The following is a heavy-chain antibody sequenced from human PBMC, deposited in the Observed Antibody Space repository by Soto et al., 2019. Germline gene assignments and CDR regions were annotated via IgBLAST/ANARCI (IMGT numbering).Heavy chain of an antibody. D-gene: IGHD3-10*01. CDR1: GFTFSSYS. CDR3: ARDKASLSRFGDLYPYRAYNWFDP. CDR2: ISSSSSTI. J-gene: IGHJ5*02. V-gene: IGHV3-48*02. Sequence: EVQLVESGGGLVQPGGSLRLSCAASGFTFSSYSMNWVRQAPGKGLEWVSYISSSSSTIYYADSVKGRFTISRDNAKNSLYLQMNSLRDEDTAVYYCARDKASLSRFGDLYPYRAYNWFDPWGQGTLVTFSS.